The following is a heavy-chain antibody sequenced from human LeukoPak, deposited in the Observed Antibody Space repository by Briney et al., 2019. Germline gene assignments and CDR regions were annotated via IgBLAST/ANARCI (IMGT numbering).Heavy chain of an antibody. Sequence: ASVKVSCKASGYTFTGYYMHWVRQAPGQGLEWMGIINPSGGSTSYAQKFQGRGTMTRDTSTSTVYMELSSLRSEDTAVYYCARSSGWYRTVDYWGQGTLVTVSS. CDR2: INPSGGST. CDR3: ARSSGWYRTVDY. V-gene: IGHV1-46*01. D-gene: IGHD6-19*01. CDR1: GYTFTGYY. J-gene: IGHJ4*02.